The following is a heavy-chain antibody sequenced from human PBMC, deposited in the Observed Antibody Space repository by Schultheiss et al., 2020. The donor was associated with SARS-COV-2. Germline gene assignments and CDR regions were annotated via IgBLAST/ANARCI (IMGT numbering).Heavy chain of an antibody. J-gene: IGHJ4*02. D-gene: IGHD4-11*01. CDR2: IWYDENNK. Sequence: GGSLRLSCAASGFTFNSYGMHWVRQAPGKGLEWVAVIWYDENNKYYVDSVKGRFTISRDNSKNTLYLQMNSLRAEDTALYYCASARDRTTLTTAFDYWGQGTLVTVSS. CDR3: ASARDRTTLTTAFDY. V-gene: IGHV3-33*01. CDR1: GFTFNSYG.